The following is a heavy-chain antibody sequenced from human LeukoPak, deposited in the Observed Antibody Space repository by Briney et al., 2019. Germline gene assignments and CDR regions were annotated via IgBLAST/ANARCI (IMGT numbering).Heavy chain of an antibody. J-gene: IGHJ4*02. CDR3: ARGVPSMASLDF. Sequence: GGSLRLSCAASGFTFSSYEMNWVRQAPGKGLEWVSYINGRGDAPQYGNSVKGRFTIYRDNAKNSLHLQINSLRVDDTAVYYCARGVPSMASLDFWGQGTLVTVSS. CDR1: GFTFSSYE. CDR2: INGRGDAP. D-gene: IGHD2/OR15-2a*01. V-gene: IGHV3-48*03.